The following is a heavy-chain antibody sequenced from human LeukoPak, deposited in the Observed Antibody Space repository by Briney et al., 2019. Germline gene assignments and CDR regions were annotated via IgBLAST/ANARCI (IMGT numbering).Heavy chain of an antibody. CDR2: ITRGSIYT. V-gene: IGHV3-21*01. CDR3: LRGDRRDY. J-gene: IGHJ4*02. Sequence: SGGSLRLSCAASGFTFSNYNMNWVRQTPGKGLEWVSSITRGSIYTFYADSVKGRFTISRDNAKNSLSLQMNSLRAEDTAVYYCLRGDRRDYWGQGTLVTVSS. CDR1: GFTFSNYN.